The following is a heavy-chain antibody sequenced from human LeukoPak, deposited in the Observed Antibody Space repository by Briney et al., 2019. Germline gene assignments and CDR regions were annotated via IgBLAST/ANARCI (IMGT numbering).Heavy chain of an antibody. CDR3: ARDYADYVGYFFFDY. J-gene: IGHJ4*02. CDR2: ISGGGETT. D-gene: IGHD4-17*01. CDR1: GFTFNNYA. Sequence: GGSLRLSCAASGFTFNNYAMNWVRQAPGKGLEWVSSISGGGETTYYADSAKGRFTISRDNSQNTLYLQVNSLRAEDTAVYYCARDYADYVGYFFFDYRGQGTLVTVSS. V-gene: IGHV3-23*01.